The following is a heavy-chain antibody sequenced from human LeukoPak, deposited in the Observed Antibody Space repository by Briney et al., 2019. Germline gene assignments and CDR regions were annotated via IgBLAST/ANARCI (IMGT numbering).Heavy chain of an antibody. CDR2: VYTSGST. CDR1: GGFISTYY. Sequence: PSETLSLTCTVYGGFISTYYWRSIRQPAVKGLEWIGRVYTSGSTKYNPSLKSRVTMSVDTSKNQFSLKLSSVTAADTAVYYCAREGDVFDIWGQGTRVTVSS. CDR3: AREGDVFDI. V-gene: IGHV4-4*07. J-gene: IGHJ3*02.